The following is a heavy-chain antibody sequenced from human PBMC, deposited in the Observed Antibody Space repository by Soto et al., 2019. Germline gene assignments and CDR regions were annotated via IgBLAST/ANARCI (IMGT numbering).Heavy chain of an antibody. CDR3: AKGPTIFGVVIISEYYYGMDV. D-gene: IGHD3-3*01. J-gene: IGHJ6*02. CDR1: GFTFSCCA. CDR2: ISGSGGNT. Sequence: GGSLRLSCEASGFTFSCCAMSWVRQAPGKGLEWVSAISGSGGNTYYADSVKGRFTISRDNSKSTLYLQMNSLRAEDTAVYYCAKGPTIFGVVIISEYYYGMDVWGQGTTVTVSS. V-gene: IGHV3-23*01.